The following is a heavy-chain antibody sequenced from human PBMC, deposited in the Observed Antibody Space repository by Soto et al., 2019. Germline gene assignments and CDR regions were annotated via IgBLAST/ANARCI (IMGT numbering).Heavy chain of an antibody. V-gene: IGHV1-2*04. Sequence: GVSVKVSCKASGDTFTGYYMHWVRQAPGQGLEWMGWINPNSGGTNYAQKFQGWVTMTRDTSISTAYMELSRLRSDDTAVYYCARDLKYSSSGGNWFDPWGQGTLVTVSS. CDR2: INPNSGGT. J-gene: IGHJ5*02. CDR3: ARDLKYSSSGGNWFDP. D-gene: IGHD6-6*01. CDR1: GDTFTGYY.